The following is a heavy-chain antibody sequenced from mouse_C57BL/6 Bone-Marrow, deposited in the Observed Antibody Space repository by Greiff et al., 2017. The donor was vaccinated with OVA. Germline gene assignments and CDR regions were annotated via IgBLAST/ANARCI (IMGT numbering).Heavy chain of an antibody. V-gene: IGHV1-50*01. J-gene: IGHJ2*01. Sequence: VQLQQPGAELVKPGASVKLSCKASGYTFTSYWMQWVKQRPGQGLEWIGEIDPSDSYTNYNQKFKGKATLTVDTSSSTAYMQLSSLTSEDSAVYYCARLGGYHFDYWGQGTTLTVSS. D-gene: IGHD2-2*01. CDR3: ARLGGYHFDY. CDR1: GYTFTSYW. CDR2: IDPSDSYT.